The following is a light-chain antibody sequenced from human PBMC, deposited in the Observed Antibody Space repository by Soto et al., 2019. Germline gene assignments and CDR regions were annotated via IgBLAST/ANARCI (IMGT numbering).Light chain of an antibody. CDR3: QQYNNWPPLT. V-gene: IGKV3-15*01. CDR1: QSVSSN. Sequence: EIMMTQSPATLSVSPGERATLSCRASQSVSSNLAWYQQKPGQAPRLLIYGASTRATGIPVRFSGSGSGTEFTLTFSGLQSEDFAVYFCQQYNNWPPLTFGGGTKVDIK. J-gene: IGKJ4*01. CDR2: GAS.